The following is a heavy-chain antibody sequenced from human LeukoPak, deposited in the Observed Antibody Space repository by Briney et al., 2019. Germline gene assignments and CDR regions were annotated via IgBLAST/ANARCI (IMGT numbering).Heavy chain of an antibody. Sequence: PGGSLRLSCAASGFTFSSYWMSWVRQAPGKGLEWVANIKQDGSDKYYMDSVKGRFTISRDNARNSLYLQMNSLRAEDTAVYYCARDLDVVRLLGIMAYDAFDIWGQGTMVTVSS. J-gene: IGHJ3*02. CDR2: IKQDGSDK. CDR1: GFTFSSYW. CDR3: ARDLDVVRLLGIMAYDAFDI. V-gene: IGHV3-7*01. D-gene: IGHD3-16*01.